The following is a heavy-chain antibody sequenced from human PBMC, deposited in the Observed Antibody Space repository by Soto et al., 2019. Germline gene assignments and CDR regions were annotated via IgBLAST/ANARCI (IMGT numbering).Heavy chain of an antibody. V-gene: IGHV4-59*08. CDR3: ARRYCSGGSCYPFDY. CDR2: IYYSGST. Sequence: QVQLQESGPGLVKPSETLSLTCTVSGGSISSYYWSWIRQPPGKGLEWIGYIYYSGSTNYNPSLTSRVTISVDTSKNQFSLKLSSVTAADTAVYYCARRYCSGGSCYPFDYWGQGTLVTVSS. CDR1: GGSISSYY. D-gene: IGHD2-15*01. J-gene: IGHJ4*02.